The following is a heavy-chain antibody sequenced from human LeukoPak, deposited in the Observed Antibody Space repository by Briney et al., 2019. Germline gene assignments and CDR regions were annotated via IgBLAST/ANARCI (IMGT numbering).Heavy chain of an antibody. CDR2: IAIDGGKT. CDR1: GFTFSSFG. V-gene: IGHV3-30*02. CDR3: AKHSHDGSAPYYEVQFDS. J-gene: IGHJ4*02. D-gene: IGHD3-22*01. Sequence: GGSLRLSCAASGFTFSSFGMHWVRRAPGKGLEWVAFIAIDGGKTYFADSVKGRFTISRDNSKNTVYLQMNSLRAEDTAVYYCAKHSHDGSAPYYEVQFDSWGQGTLVTVSS.